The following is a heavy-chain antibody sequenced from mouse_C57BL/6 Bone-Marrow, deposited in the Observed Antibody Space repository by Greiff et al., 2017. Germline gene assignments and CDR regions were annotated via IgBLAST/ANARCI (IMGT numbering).Heavy chain of an antibody. CDR3: TRNYYEYDGAWFAY. J-gene: IGHJ3*01. Sequence: QVQLKESGAELVRPGASVTLSCKASGYTFTDYEMHWVKQTPVHGLEWIGAIDPETGGTAYNQKFKGKAILTADKSSSTAYMELRSLTSEDSAVYYCTRNYYEYDGAWFAYWGQGTLVTVSA. D-gene: IGHD2-4*01. V-gene: IGHV1-15*01. CDR1: GYTFTDYE. CDR2: IDPETGGT.